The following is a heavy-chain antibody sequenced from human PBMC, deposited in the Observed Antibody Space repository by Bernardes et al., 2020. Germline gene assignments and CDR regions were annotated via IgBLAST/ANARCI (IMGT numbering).Heavy chain of an antibody. CDR3: ARGAYCGANCYYYFDS. D-gene: IGHD2-21*01. Sequence: SETLSLTCTVSGGSINNYYWSWMRQSPGKGLEWIGYISSRGGTKYIPSLKSRITMSLDTSKNQISLNLNSVTAADTAVYYCARGAYCGANCYYYFDSWGQGTLVTVSS. V-gene: IGHV4-59*01. J-gene: IGHJ4*02. CDR2: ISSRGGT. CDR1: GGSINNYY.